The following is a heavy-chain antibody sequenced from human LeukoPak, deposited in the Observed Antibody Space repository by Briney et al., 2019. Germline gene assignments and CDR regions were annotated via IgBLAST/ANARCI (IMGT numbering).Heavy chain of an antibody. D-gene: IGHD2-2*01. CDR2: ISWNSGSI. J-gene: IGHJ6*02. CDR3: AKDYCSSTSCYGMDV. V-gene: IGHV3-9*01. Sequence: GGSLRLSCAASGFTFDDYAMHWVRQAPGKGLEWVSGISWNSGSIGYADSVKGRFTISGDNAKNSLYLQMNSLRAEDTALYYCAKDYCSSTSCYGMDVWGQGTTVTVSS. CDR1: GFTFDDYA.